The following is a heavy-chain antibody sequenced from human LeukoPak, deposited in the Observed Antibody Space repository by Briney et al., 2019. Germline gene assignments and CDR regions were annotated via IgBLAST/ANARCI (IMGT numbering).Heavy chain of an antibody. V-gene: IGHV3-48*03. Sequence: PGGSLKLSCAASGFTFSSYEMNWVRQAPGKGLEWVSYISSSGSNIYYADSVKGRFTISRDNAKNSLYLQMNSLRAEDTAVYYCARPRGCGSSRCNNFDYWGQGTLVTVSS. J-gene: IGHJ4*02. CDR2: ISSSGSNI. CDR3: ARPRGCGSSRCNNFDY. D-gene: IGHD2-2*01. CDR1: GFTFSSYE.